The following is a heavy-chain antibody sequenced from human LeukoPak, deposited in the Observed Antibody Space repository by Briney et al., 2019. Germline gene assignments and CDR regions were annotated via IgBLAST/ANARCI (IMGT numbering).Heavy chain of an antibody. CDR1: GVSISSSNSY. CDR2: IYYSGNT. V-gene: IGHV4-39*01. CDR3: ARQTGSGLFILP. J-gene: IGHJ4*02. Sequence: TSETLSLTCTVSGVSISSSNSYWGWIRQPPGKGLEWIGSIYYSGNTYYNASLKSQVAISIDTSKNQFSLRLTSVTAADTAVYYCARQTGSGLFILPGGQGTLVTVSS. D-gene: IGHD3/OR15-3a*01.